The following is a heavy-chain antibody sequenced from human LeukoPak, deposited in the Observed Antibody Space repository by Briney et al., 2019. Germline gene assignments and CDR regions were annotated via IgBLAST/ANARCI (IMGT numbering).Heavy chain of an antibody. CDR2: ISSSSSYI. J-gene: IGHJ4*02. CDR1: GFTFSSYS. CDR3: ASFRMVSEDY. D-gene: IGHD2-8*01. V-gene: IGHV3-21*01. Sequence: GGSLRLSCAASGFTFSSYSMNWVRQAPGQGLEWVSSISSSSSYIYYADSVKGRFTISRDNAKNSLYLQMNSLRAEDTAVYYCASFRMVSEDYWGQGTLVTVSS.